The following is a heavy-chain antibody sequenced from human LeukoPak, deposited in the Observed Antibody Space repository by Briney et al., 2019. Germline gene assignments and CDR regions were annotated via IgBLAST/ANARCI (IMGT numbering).Heavy chain of an antibody. CDR2: IYPSDSDT. J-gene: IGHJ4*02. CDR3: ARRIQLWSPFDY. CDR1: GYSFTNYW. D-gene: IGHD5-18*01. Sequence: GESLKISCEGSGYSFTNYWIAWVHQMPGKGLEWMGIIYPSDSDTRYSPSFQGQVTISADKSISTAYLQWSSLKASDTAMYYCARRIQLWSPFDYWGQGTLVTVSS. V-gene: IGHV5-51*07.